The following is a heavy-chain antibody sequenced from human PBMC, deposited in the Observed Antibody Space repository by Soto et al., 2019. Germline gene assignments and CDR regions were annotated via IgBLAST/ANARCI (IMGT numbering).Heavy chain of an antibody. V-gene: IGHV4-59*08. CDR3: ARQPPPSGRQNDWFGP. CDR1: GGSISRYY. D-gene: IGHD1-26*01. CDR2: IYYSGST. J-gene: IGHJ5*02. Sequence: QVQLQESGPGLVKPSETLSLTCTVSGGSISRYYWRWIRQPPGKGLEWIGYIYYSGSTNYNPSLKRRVTISVDTAKNQCSLKLSSVTAADTAEYYCARQPPPSGRQNDWFGPWGQGTLVTVSS.